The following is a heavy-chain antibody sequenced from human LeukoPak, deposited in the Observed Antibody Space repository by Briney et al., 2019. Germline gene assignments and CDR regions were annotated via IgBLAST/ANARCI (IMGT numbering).Heavy chain of an antibody. D-gene: IGHD3-10*01. V-gene: IGHV1-18*01. Sequence: ASVKVSCKASGYTFTNYAINWVRQAPGQRLEWMGWINAGNGNTNYAQKLQGRVTMTTDTSTSTAYMELRSLRSDDTAVYYCARDGSGSGNYWGQGTLVTVSS. CDR2: INAGNGNT. CDR1: GYTFTNYA. CDR3: ARDGSGSGNY. J-gene: IGHJ4*02.